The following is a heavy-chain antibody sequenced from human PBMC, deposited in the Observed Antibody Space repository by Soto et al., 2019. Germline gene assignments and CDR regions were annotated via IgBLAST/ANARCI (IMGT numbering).Heavy chain of an antibody. V-gene: IGHV1-69*01. J-gene: IGHJ4*02. CDR3: AGGEHASTWFYFAY. CDR2: IIPIFSTT. CDR1: GGTFSSYA. D-gene: IGHD6-13*01. Sequence: QVQLVQSGAEVKKPGSSVKVSCKASGGTFSSYAISWVRQAPGQGLEWMGDIIPIFSTTRHAQKFQGRVTITAVESTTTAYMELNSLTSDDTAVYYCAGGEHASTWFYFAYWGQGTLVSVSS.